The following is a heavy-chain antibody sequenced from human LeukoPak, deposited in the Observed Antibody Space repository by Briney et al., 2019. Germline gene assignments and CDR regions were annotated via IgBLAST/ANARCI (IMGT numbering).Heavy chain of an antibody. CDR2: IYYSGST. V-gene: IGHV4-39*07. Sequence: PSETLSLTCTVSGGSISSSSYYWGWIRQPPGKGLEWIGSIYYSGSTYYNPSLKSRVTISVDTSKNQFSLKLSSVTAADTAVYYCARRAGGNSSSWHEATEKKTGYGMDVWGQGTTVTVSS. D-gene: IGHD6-13*01. CDR1: GGSISSSSYY. J-gene: IGHJ6*02. CDR3: ARRAGGNSSSWHEATEKKTGYGMDV.